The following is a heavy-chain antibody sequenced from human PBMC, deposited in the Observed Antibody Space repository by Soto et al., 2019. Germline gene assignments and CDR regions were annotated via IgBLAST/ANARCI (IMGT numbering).Heavy chain of an antibody. CDR2: INSDGSST. CDR1: GFTFRSYW. CDR3: ARVPSSSGRAHFDY. V-gene: IGHV3-74*01. Sequence: GGSLRLSCAASGFTFRSYWMHWVRQAPGKGLVWVSHINSDGSSTTYADSVKGRFTISRDNAKNTLYLQMNSLRAEDTAVYYCARVPSSSGRAHFDYWGQGTLVTVSS. J-gene: IGHJ4*02. D-gene: IGHD2-15*01.